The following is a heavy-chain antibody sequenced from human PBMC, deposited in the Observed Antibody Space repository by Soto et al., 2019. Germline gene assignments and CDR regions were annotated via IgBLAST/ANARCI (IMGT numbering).Heavy chain of an antibody. CDR1: GGSISSGDYY. V-gene: IGHV4-30-4*01. CDR3: ARDLIVVRGVYRMDV. CDR2: IYYSGST. Sequence: SETLSLTCTVSGGSISSGDYYWSWIRQPPGKGLEWIGYIYYSGSTYYNPSLKSRVTISVDTSKNQFSLKLSSVTAADTAVYYCARDLIVVRGVYRMDVWGQGTTVTVSS. J-gene: IGHJ6*02. D-gene: IGHD3-10*01.